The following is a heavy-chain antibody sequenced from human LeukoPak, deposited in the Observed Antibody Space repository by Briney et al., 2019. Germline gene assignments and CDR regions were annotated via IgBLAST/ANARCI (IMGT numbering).Heavy chain of an antibody. J-gene: IGHJ3*02. CDR2: ISSTSSYM. Sequence: GGYLRLSCAASGFTFSLYNMNWVRQAPGKGLEWVSSISSTSSYMSYADSTKGRFTISRDNAKNSLYLQMNTLRAEDAAVYYCAREGNGYKGVYAFDIWGQGTLVTVSS. V-gene: IGHV3-21*01. CDR1: GFTFSLYN. CDR3: AREGNGYKGVYAFDI. D-gene: IGHD5-24*01.